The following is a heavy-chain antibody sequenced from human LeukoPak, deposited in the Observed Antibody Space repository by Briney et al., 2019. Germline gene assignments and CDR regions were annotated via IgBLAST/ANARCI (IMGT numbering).Heavy chain of an antibody. CDR3: ARGYSTGFDY. Sequence: ASVKVSCKASGYTFTSYYLHWVRQAPGQGLEWMGMIIPSDRSTVYAQKFQGRVTVTRDTSTSTVYLELRSLRSEDTAVYYCARGYSTGFDYWGQRTLFSVSS. V-gene: IGHV1-46*01. D-gene: IGHD2-8*02. J-gene: IGHJ4*02. CDR2: IIPSDRST. CDR1: GYTFTSYY.